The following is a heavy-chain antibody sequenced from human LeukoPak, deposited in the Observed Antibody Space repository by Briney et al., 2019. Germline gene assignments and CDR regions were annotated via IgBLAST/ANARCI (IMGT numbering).Heavy chain of an antibody. CDR3: ARHFDY. V-gene: IGHV1-8*02. CDR1: GGNFRTYA. CDR2: MNPNSGNT. J-gene: IGHJ4*02. Sequence: ASVKVSCKASGGNFRTYAMTWVRQAPGQGLEWMGWMNPNSGNTGYAQKFQGRVTMTRNTSISTAYMELSSLRSEDTAVYYCARHFDYWGQGTLVTVSS.